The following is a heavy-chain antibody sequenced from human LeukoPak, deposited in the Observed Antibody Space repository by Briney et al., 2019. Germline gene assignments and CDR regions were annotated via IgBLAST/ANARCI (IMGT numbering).Heavy chain of an antibody. J-gene: IGHJ6*02. D-gene: IGHD3-10*01. CDR2: IYTSGST. CDR3: ARGGYYYYYGMDV. CDR1: GGSISSGSYY. V-gene: IGHV4-61*02. Sequence: SQTLSLTCTVSGGSISSGSYYWSWIRQPAGKGLEWIGRIYTSGSTNYNPSLKSRVTMSVDTSKNHFSLKLTSVTAADTAVYYCARGGYYYYYGMDVWGQGTTVTVSS.